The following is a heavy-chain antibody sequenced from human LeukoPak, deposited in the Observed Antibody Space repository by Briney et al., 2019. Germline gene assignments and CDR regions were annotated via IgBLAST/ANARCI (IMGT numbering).Heavy chain of an antibody. D-gene: IGHD3-22*01. CDR2: ISSSGSTI. Sequence: PGGSLRLSCAASGFTFSGSEMNWVRQAPGKGLEWVSFISSSGSTIYYADSVKGRFTISRDNAKNSLYLQMNSLRVEDTAVHYCARGVYDSSPLNYYMDVWGKGTTVTVSS. CDR1: GFTFSGSE. V-gene: IGHV3-48*03. CDR3: ARGVYDSSPLNYYMDV. J-gene: IGHJ6*03.